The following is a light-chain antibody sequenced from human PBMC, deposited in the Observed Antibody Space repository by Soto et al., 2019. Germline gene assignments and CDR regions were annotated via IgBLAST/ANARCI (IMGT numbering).Light chain of an antibody. Sequence: EIVLTQSPSTLSLFTGDRATLSCRASQSISSNLAWYQQKPGQAPRLLMFRTSSRATGFPARFSGSGSGTDFTLTISSLQPEDVATYYCQKYNSAPWTFGQGTKVDIK. V-gene: IGKV3-15*01. CDR1: QSISSN. CDR2: RTS. CDR3: QKYNSAPWT. J-gene: IGKJ1*01.